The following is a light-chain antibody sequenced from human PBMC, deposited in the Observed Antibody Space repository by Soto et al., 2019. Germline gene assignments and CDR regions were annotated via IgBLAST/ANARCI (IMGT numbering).Light chain of an antibody. CDR2: KAS. V-gene: IGKV1-5*03. CDR3: QKYDNDSWT. J-gene: IGKJ1*01. CDR1: QTISSW. Sequence: DIQMTQSPSTLSASVGDRVIITCRASQTISSWLAWYQQKPGKAPNLLIYKASALKIGVPSRFSGIGSGTEFTLTNSSLQPDDFATYYCQKYDNDSWTFGQGTKVEIK.